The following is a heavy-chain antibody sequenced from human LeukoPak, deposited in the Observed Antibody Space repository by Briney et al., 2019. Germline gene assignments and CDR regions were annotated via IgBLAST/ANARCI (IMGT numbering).Heavy chain of an antibody. CDR2: IIPIFGTA. J-gene: IGHJ3*02. V-gene: IGHV1-69*06. CDR1: GYTFTSYD. CDR3: ARGGVGVEMATSDAFDI. D-gene: IGHD5-24*01. Sequence: PAASVKVSCKASGYTFTSYDINWVRQATGQGLEWMGGIIPIFGTANYAQKFQGRVTITADKSTSTAYMELSSLRSEDTAVYYCARGGVGVEMATSDAFDIWGQGTMVTVSS.